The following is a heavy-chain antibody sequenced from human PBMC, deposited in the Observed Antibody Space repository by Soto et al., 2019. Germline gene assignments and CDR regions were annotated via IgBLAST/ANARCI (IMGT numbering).Heavy chain of an antibody. V-gene: IGHV3-23*01. CDR1: GFTFSSYA. D-gene: IGHD2-2*01. CDR2: FSGSGGST. CDR3: AREVGDIVVVPAAMYYYYYYMDV. Sequence: PGGSLRLSCAASGFTFSSYAMSWVRQAPGKGLEWVSAFSGSGGSTYYADSVKGRFTISRDNSKNTLYLQMNSLRAEDTAVYYCAREVGDIVVVPAAMYYYYYYMDVWGKGTTVTVSS. J-gene: IGHJ6*03.